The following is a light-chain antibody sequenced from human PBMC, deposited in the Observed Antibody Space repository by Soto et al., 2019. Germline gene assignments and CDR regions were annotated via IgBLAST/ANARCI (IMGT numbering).Light chain of an antibody. Sequence: QSVLSQPASVSGSPGQSITISCTGTSSDVGGYNYVSWYQQHPGKAPKLMIYEVSNRPSGVSNRFSGSKSGNTASLTISGLQAEDEADYYCSSYTSSSTLYDFGTGTKVTAL. CDR3: SSYTSSSTLYD. V-gene: IGLV2-14*01. J-gene: IGLJ1*01. CDR1: SSDVGGYNY. CDR2: EVS.